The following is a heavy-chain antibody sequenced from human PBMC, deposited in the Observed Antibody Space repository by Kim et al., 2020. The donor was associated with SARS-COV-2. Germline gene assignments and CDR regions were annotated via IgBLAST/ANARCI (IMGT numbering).Heavy chain of an antibody. J-gene: IGHJ6*03. Sequence: GGSLRLSCVGAGFSFSSYDINWVRQAPGRGLEWLTHISDRGDARYYAESVQGRCTITIDKDRSTMSLQLKSQRVEDTAVYFCARPRQVERFDDYDMDVWG. CDR1: GFSFSSYD. V-gene: IGHV3-48*01. CDR3: ARPRQVERFDDYDMDV. D-gene: IGHD3-10*01. CDR2: ISDRGDAR.